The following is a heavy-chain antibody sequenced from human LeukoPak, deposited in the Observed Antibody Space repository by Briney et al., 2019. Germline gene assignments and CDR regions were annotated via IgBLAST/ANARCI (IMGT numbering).Heavy chain of an antibody. D-gene: IGHD6-13*01. CDR2: IWYDGSNK. CDR1: GFTFSSYG. CDR3: ARGWPEQPPFDY. V-gene: IGHV3-33*01. Sequence: GGSLRLSCAASGFTFSSYGMHWVRQAPGKGLEWVAVIWYDGSNKYYADSVKGRFTISRDNFKNTLYLQMNSLRAEDTAVYYCARGWPEQPPFDYWGQGTLVTVSS. J-gene: IGHJ4*02.